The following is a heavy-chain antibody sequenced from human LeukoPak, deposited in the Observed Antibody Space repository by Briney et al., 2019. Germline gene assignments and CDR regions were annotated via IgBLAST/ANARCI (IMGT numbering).Heavy chain of an antibody. D-gene: IGHD3-3*01. V-gene: IGHV3-23*01. Sequence: GGSLRLSCAASGFTFSSYAMSWVRQAPGKGLEWVSAISGSGGSTYYADSVKGRFTISRDNSKNTLYLQMNSLRAEDTAVYYCAKASYYDFWGGPLYYYYYYGMDVWGQGTTVTVSS. CDR2: ISGSGGST. CDR1: GFTFSSYA. J-gene: IGHJ6*02. CDR3: AKASYYDFWGGPLYYYYYYGMDV.